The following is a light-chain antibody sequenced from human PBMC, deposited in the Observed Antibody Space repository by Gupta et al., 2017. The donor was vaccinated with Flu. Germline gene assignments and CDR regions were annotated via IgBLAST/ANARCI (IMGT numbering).Light chain of an antibody. CDR1: QGLVYSDGNTY. CDR3: MQGEHGPWA. V-gene: IGKV2-30*01. Sequence: VTLGQPASISCRSSQGLVYSDGNTYLHWFQQRPGQSPRRLIYQVSYRDSGVPDRFSGSGSGTXFTRKIXRVEAEDVGIYLCMQGEHGPWAFGXGTTVEIK. CDR2: QVS. J-gene: IGKJ1*01.